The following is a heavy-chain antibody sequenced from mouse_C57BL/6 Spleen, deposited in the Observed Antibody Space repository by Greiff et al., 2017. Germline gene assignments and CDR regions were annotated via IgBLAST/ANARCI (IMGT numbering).Heavy chain of an antibody. CDR3: ARYAGGAGTHFDY. V-gene: IGHV7-3*01. CDR2: IRNKANGYTT. J-gene: IGHJ2*01. Sequence: EVQVVESGGGLVQPGGSLSLSCAASGFTFTDYYMSWVRQPPGKALEWLGFIRNKANGYTTEYSASVKGRFTISRDNSQSILYLQMNALSAEDSATYYCARYAGGAGTHFDYGGQGTTLTVSS. D-gene: IGHD1-1*01. CDR1: GFTFTDYY.